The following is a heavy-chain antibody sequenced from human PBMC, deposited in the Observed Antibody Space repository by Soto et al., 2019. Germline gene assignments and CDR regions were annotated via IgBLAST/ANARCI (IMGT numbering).Heavy chain of an antibody. CDR3: ARGRHILTGYYRDLNYGMDV. CDR1: GGSFSAYH. CDR2: INHSGST. J-gene: IGHJ6*02. V-gene: IGHV4-34*01. D-gene: IGHD3-9*01. Sequence: SPETLSLTCAVYGGSFSAYHWIWIRQPPGEGLEWIGEINHSGSTNYNPSLKSRVTISVDTSKNQFSLKLSSVTAADTAVYYCARGRHILTGYYRDLNYGMDVWGQGTTVT.